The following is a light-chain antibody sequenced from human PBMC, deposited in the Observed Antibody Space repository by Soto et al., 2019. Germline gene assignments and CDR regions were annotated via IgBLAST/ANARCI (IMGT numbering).Light chain of an antibody. Sequence: DIQMTQSPPSVSASVGDRVTITCRASQDIDSRLAWYQQKPGNAPNLLLYGASNLQSGVPSRFSGSGSGTDFTLTISSLQPEDFATYYCQQANSFPLTFGGGTKVEIK. CDR2: GAS. CDR3: QQANSFPLT. J-gene: IGKJ4*01. V-gene: IGKV1-12*01. CDR1: QDIDSR.